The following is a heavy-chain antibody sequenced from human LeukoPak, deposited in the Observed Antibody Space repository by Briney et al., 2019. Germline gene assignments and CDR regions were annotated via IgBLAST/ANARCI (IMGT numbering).Heavy chain of an antibody. V-gene: IGHV3-30-3*01. CDR1: GFTFSSYA. CDR3: AREGDGYNMYFDY. CDR2: ISYDGSNK. D-gene: IGHD5-24*01. Sequence: GGSLRLPCAASGFTFSSYAMHWVRQAPGRGPEWVAVISYDGSNKYYADSVKGRFTISRDNSKNTLYLQMNSLRAEDTAVYYCAREGDGYNMYFDYWGQGTLVTVSS. J-gene: IGHJ4*02.